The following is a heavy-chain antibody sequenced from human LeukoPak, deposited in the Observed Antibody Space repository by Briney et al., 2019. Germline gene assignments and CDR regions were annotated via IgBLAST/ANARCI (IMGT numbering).Heavy chain of an antibody. J-gene: IGHJ4*02. V-gene: IGHV3-21*01. CDR2: ISSSSSYI. CDR1: GFTFSSYP. CDR3: ARVYHPYGGYPAYFGY. Sequence: GGSLRLSCAASGFTFSSYPLHWVRQAPGKGLEWVSSISSSSSYIYYADSVKGRFTISRDNAKNSLYLQMNSLRAEDTAVYYCARVYHPYGGYPAYFGYWGQGTLVTVSS. D-gene: IGHD5-12*01.